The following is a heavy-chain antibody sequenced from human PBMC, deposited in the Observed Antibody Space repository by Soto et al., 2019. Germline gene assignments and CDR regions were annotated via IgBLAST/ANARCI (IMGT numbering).Heavy chain of an antibody. J-gene: IGHJ6*02. CDR2: IIPIFGTP. Sequence: GASVKVSCKASGGTFSSYAISWVRQAPGQGLEWMGGIIPIFGTPNYAQKFQGRVTITADESTTTAYMELRSLRSVDTAVYYCARAAYDSGRDPNGWDYYYYYRMDVWGQGTTVTVSS. CDR1: GGTFSSYA. D-gene: IGHD3-10*01. V-gene: IGHV1-69*13. CDR3: ARAAYDSGRDPNGWDYYYYYRMDV.